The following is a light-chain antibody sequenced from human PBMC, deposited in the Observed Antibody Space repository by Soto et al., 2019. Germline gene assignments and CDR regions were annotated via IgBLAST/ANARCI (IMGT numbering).Light chain of an antibody. CDR3: QQYDDLPRT. CDR1: QDISNR. Sequence: DIQMTQSPSSLSASVGDRVTITCQASQDISNRLNWYQHKPGKAPKGLIYDASNLEAGVSSRFSGSGSGTDFTFTISSLQPEDIETYYCQQYDDLPRTFGQGTKVQIK. V-gene: IGKV1-33*01. J-gene: IGKJ1*01. CDR2: DAS.